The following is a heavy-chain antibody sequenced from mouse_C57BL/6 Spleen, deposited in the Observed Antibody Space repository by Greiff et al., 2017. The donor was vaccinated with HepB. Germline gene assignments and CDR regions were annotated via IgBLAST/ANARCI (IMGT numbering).Heavy chain of an antibody. Sequence: QVQLKQPGAELVMPGASVKLSCKASGYTFTSYWMHWVKQRPGQGLEWIGEIDPSDSYTNYNQKFKGKSTLTVDKSSSTAYMQLSSLTSEDSAVYYCARRDHYYGSSYYAMDYWGQGTSVTVSS. V-gene: IGHV1-69*01. CDR2: IDPSDSYT. CDR1: GYTFTSYW. D-gene: IGHD1-1*01. CDR3: ARRDHYYGSSYYAMDY. J-gene: IGHJ4*01.